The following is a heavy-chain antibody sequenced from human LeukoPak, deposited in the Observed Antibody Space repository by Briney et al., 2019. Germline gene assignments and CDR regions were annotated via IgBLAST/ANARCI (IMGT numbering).Heavy chain of an antibody. CDR1: GGTFSSYA. Sequence: ASVKVSCKASGGTFSSYAISWVRQAPGQGLEWMGGIIPIFGTANYAQKFQGRVTITADESTSTAYMELSSLRSEDTAMYYCARGREGDPYYYYYGMDVWGQGTTVTVSS. CDR3: ARGREGDPYYYYYGMDV. V-gene: IGHV1-69*13. J-gene: IGHJ6*02. D-gene: IGHD3-16*01. CDR2: IIPIFGTA.